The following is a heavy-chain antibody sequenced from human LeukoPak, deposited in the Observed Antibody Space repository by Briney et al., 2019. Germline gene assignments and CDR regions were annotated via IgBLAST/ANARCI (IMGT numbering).Heavy chain of an antibody. Sequence: PGGSLRLSCAASGFTFDDYGMNSVRQAPGKGLEWVSSISSSSSYIYYADSVKGRFTISRDDAKNSLYLQMSSLRAEDTAVYYCARGQYHYDLLTGYRTHDAFDIWGQGTLVTVSS. CDR2: ISSSSSYI. D-gene: IGHD3-9*01. CDR1: GFTFDDYG. J-gene: IGHJ3*02. CDR3: ARGQYHYDLLTGYRTHDAFDI. V-gene: IGHV3-21*01.